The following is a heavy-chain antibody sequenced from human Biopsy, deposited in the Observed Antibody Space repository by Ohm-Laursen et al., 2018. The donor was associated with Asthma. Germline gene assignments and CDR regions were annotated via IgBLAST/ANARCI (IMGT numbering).Heavy chain of an antibody. CDR1: GGSINNFY. V-gene: IGHV4-59*01. D-gene: IGHD1-26*01. J-gene: IGHJ4*02. CDR3: ARDRGGTYGRTFES. Sequence: PSQTLSLTCTVSGGSINNFYWSWIRQPPGRGLESIGHVYYSGSTDYNPSLKSRVTISVDTSKNQVSLNVRSVTAADTAVYYCARDRGGTYGRTFESWGQGTLVTVSS. CDR2: VYYSGST.